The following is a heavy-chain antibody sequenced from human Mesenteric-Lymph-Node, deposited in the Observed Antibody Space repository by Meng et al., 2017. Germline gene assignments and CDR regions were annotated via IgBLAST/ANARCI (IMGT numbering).Heavy chain of an antibody. J-gene: IGHJ4*02. CDR1: GYSFTSYW. CDR2: IYPGDSDS. V-gene: IGHV5-51*01. CDR3: ARRLWTSSGWYGFDY. Sequence: GGSLRLSCKGSGYSFTSYWIGWVRQMPGKGLEWMGRIYPGDSDSRYSPSFQGQVTISADKSISTAYLQWSSLKASDTAMYFCARRLWTSSGWYGFDYWGQGTLVTVSS. D-gene: IGHD6-19*01.